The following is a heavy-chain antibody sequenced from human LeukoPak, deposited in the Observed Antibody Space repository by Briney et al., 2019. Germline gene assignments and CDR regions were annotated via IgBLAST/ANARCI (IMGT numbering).Heavy chain of an antibody. CDR3: AKAADGVPPGKPLNWFDP. Sequence: EGSLRLSCAASGFTFSDYYMSWIRQAPGKGLEWVSYISSSGSTIYYADSVKGRFTISRDNAKNSLYLQMNSLRAEDTAVYYCAKAADGVPPGKPLNWFDPRGQGTLVTVSS. CDR1: GFTFSDYY. CDR2: ISSSGSTI. V-gene: IGHV3-11*01. J-gene: IGHJ5*02. D-gene: IGHD2-2*02.